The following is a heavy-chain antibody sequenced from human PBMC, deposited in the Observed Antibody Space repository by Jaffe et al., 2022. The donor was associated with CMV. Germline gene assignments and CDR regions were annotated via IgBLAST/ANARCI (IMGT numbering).Heavy chain of an antibody. D-gene: IGHD3-22*01. Sequence: QVQLVQSGAEVKKPGSSVKVSCKASGDTFISYDFSWVRQAPGQGLEWMGRFIPILGTSNYAQKFQGRLTITADKSTSTAYMELSSLRSEDTAVYFCARDTTDYYYDSSYDPGYFQHWGQGSLVVVSS. CDR2: FIPILGTS. CDR3: ARDTTDYYYDSSYDPGYFQH. CDR1: GDTFISYD. J-gene: IGHJ1*01. V-gene: IGHV1-69*09.